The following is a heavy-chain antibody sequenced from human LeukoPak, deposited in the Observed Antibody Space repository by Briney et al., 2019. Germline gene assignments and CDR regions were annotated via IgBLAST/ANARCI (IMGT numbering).Heavy chain of an antibody. CDR2: ISCSGGST. D-gene: IGHD3-22*01. J-gene: IGHJ1*01. CDR1: GFTFSSYA. CDR3: AAPPYFYESSGYEHYGYFQH. Sequence: GGTLRLSCAASGFTFSSYAMRWVRQPPGKGQEWVSAISCSGGSTYYADSVKGLFTSSRDNSKNTLYLQMNILRAEDTAVYYCAAPPYFYESSGYEHYGYFQHWGQGTLVTVSS. V-gene: IGHV3-23*01.